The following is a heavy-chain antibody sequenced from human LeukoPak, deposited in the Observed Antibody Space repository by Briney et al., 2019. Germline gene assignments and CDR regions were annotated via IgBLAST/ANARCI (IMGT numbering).Heavy chain of an antibody. V-gene: IGHV3-21*01. CDR3: ARDIVVVPAAPGDDY. D-gene: IGHD2-2*01. Sequence: GGSLRLSCAASGFTFSSYSMNWVRQAPGKGLEWVSSISSSSSYIYYADSVKGRFTISRDNAKNSLYLQMNSLRAEDTAVYYCARDIVVVPAAPGDDYWGQGTLVTVS. CDR1: GFTFSSYS. J-gene: IGHJ4*02. CDR2: ISSSSSYI.